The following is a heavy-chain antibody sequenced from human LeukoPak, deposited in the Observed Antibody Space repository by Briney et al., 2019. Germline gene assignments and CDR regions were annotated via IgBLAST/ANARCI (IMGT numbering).Heavy chain of an antibody. Sequence: PSQTLSLTCTVSGGSISSGSYYWSWIRQPAGKGLEWIGRIYTSGSTNYNPSLKSRVTISVDTSKNHFSLKLSSVTAADTAVYYCARSKTTVTSNWFDPWGQGTLVTVSS. CDR2: IYTSGST. V-gene: IGHV4-61*02. J-gene: IGHJ5*02. CDR1: GGSISSGSYY. D-gene: IGHD4-17*01. CDR3: ARSKTTVTSNWFDP.